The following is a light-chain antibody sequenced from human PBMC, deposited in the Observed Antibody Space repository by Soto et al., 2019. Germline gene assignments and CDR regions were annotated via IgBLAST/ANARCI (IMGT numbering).Light chain of an antibody. CDR2: GTS. J-gene: IGKJ2*01. V-gene: IGKV3-20*01. CDR1: QSVSSSY. Sequence: DIVLTQSPGTLSLSPGERATLSCWASQSVSSSYLAWYQQKPGQAPRLLIYGTSTRATGIPDRFSGSGSGTDFTLTISRLEPEDFAVYYCQQYGGSPPYTFCQGTKLEIK. CDR3: QQYGGSPPYT.